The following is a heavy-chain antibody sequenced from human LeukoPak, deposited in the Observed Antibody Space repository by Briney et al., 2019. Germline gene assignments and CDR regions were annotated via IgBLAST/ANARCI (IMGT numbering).Heavy chain of an antibody. D-gene: IGHD4-11*01. CDR1: GFTFSSYS. CDR3: ARDGGLYSGDFYWFDP. CDR2: ISSSSSYI. J-gene: IGHJ5*02. Sequence: PGGSLRLSCAASGFTFSSYSMNWVRQAPGKGLEWVSSISSSSSYIYYADSVKGRFTTSRDNAKNSVYLQMNSLRAEDTAVYYCARDGGLYSGDFYWFDPWGQGTLVTVSS. V-gene: IGHV3-21*01.